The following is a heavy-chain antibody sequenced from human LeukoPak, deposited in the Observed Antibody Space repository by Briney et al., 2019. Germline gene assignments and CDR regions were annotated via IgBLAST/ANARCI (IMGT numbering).Heavy chain of an antibody. D-gene: IGHD2-2*01. CDR2: ISSSSSTI. CDR1: GFTFSSYS. Sequence: GGSLRLSCAASGFTFSSYSMNWVRQAPGKGLEWVSYISSSSSTIYYADSVKGRFTISRDNAKNSLYLQMNSLRDEDTAVYYCAREGSIVLYQLLTFDYWGQGTLVTVSS. CDR3: AREGSIVLYQLLTFDY. J-gene: IGHJ4*02. V-gene: IGHV3-48*02.